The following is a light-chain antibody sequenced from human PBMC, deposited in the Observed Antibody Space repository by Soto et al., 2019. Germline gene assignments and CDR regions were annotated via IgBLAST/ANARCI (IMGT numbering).Light chain of an antibody. J-gene: IGLJ1*01. CDR2: EVI. CDR1: RSNVGGYNY. Sequence: ARTKPAPVSGSPGQSITFSATETRSNVGGYNYSSWSKQHPAKAPKFMIYEVINRPPGVLNRFSASKSGNTPSLPISGLPAEDEADYYCSSYTSSSPLVFGTGTKVTVL. CDR3: SSYTSSSPLV. V-gene: IGLV2-14*01.